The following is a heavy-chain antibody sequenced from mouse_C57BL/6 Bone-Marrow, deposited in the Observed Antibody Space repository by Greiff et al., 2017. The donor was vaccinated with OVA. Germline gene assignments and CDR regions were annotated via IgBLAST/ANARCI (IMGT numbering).Heavy chain of an antibody. CDR1: GYTFTSYG. Sequence: EVMLVESGAELVRPGSSVKMSCKTSGYTFTSYGINWVKQRPGQGLEWIGYIYIGNGYTEYNEKFKGKATLTADTSSSTAYMQLSSLTSEDSAIYFCARNYDYDGVSPAYWGQGTLVTVSA. V-gene: IGHV1-58*01. CDR2: IYIGNGYT. J-gene: IGHJ3*01. D-gene: IGHD2-4*01. CDR3: ARNYDYDGVSPAY.